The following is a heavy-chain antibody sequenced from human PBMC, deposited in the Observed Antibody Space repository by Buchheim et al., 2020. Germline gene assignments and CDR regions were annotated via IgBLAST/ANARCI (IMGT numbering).Heavy chain of an antibody. CDR1: GYSFTNYW. D-gene: IGHD2-2*01. CDR3: ARKRSSTWAAAFDV. J-gene: IGHJ3*01. CDR2: IYLGDSDI. Sequence: EAQLLQSGAEVKKPGESLKISCQGSGYSFTNYWIGWVRQMPGKGPEWMRIIYLGDSDIKYSPSFQGQVIISADKSTSTAYLQWSTLKDSDTDIYYCARKRSSTWAAAFDVWGQGT. V-gene: IGHV5-51*01.